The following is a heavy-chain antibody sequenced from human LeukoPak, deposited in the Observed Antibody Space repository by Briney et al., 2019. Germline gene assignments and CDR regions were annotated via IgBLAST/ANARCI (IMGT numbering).Heavy chain of an antibody. J-gene: IGHJ4*03. D-gene: IGHD2-2*03. CDR3: ARHGSTDYFVS. CDR1: GGSIISTTTC. V-gene: IGHV4-39*01. CDR2: IYYSGST. Sequence: PSETLSLTCAVSGGSIISTTTCFGWIRQPPGKGLEWIGRIYYSGSTFYNPSLKSRVPISVDTSKNQLSLRLSSVTTADMAVYYSARHGSTDYFVSSGPGTLVTVSS.